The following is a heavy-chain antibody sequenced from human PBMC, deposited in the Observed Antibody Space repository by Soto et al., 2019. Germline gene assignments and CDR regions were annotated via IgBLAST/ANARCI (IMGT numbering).Heavy chain of an antibody. CDR3: ARGSVDTVDSSGFYED. D-gene: IGHD3-22*01. J-gene: IGHJ4*02. V-gene: IGHV4-34*01. CDR1: GGSFSAYY. Sequence: TLSLTCAVYGGSFSAYYWSWIRHPPGKGLEWIGGINHSGGTSYNPSLKSRVTISVDTSKSQFSLKLTSVTAADRAVYYCARGSVDTVDSSGFYEDWGQGTPVTVSS. CDR2: INHSGGT.